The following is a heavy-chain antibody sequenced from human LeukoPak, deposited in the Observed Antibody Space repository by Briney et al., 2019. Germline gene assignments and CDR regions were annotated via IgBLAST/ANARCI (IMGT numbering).Heavy chain of an antibody. D-gene: IGHD6-13*01. Sequence: EGSLRLSCAASGFTFSDYYMSWIRQAPGKGLEWVSYISSSGSTIYYAESVKGRFTISRDNAKNSLYLQMNSLRAEDTAVYYCATSLYSSSWYPFDYWGQGTLVTVSS. CDR1: GFTFSDYY. CDR2: ISSSGSTI. V-gene: IGHV3-11*04. CDR3: ATSLYSSSWYPFDY. J-gene: IGHJ4*02.